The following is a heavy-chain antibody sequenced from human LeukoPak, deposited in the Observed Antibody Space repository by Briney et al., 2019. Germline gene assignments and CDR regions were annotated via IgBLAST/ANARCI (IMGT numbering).Heavy chain of an antibody. CDR3: ARGSSGCPDY. CDR1: GFTFSSYS. D-gene: IGHD6-19*01. V-gene: IGHV3-21*01. CDR2: ISSSSSYI. Sequence: KPGGSLRLSCAASGFTFSSYSMNWVRQAPGKGLEWGSSISSSSSYIYYADSVKGRFTISRDNAKHSLYLQMNSLRAEDTAVYYCARGSSGCPDYWGQGTLVTVSS. J-gene: IGHJ4*02.